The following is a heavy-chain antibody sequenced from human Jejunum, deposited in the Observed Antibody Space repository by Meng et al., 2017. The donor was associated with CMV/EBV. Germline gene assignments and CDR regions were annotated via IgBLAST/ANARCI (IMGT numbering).Heavy chain of an antibody. Sequence: QGQLQESGPGLVKPSQTLSLTCTVSGGSVSNHYWSWIRQSAGKGLEWIGRFYSSDTYNYHPSLNSRLTMSLDTSKNQFSLNLSSVTAADTAIYYCARGPGASTREGFDYWGLGTLVTV. CDR2: FYSSDTY. CDR1: GGSVSNHY. CDR3: ARGPGASTREGFDY. V-gene: IGHV4-4*07. D-gene: IGHD1-26*01. J-gene: IGHJ4*02.